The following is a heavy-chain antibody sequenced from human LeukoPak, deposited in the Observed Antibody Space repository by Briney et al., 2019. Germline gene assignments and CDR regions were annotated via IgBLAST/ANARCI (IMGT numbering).Heavy chain of an antibody. D-gene: IGHD3-10*01. CDR3: AKTGYSLLYYGSGSRLFDY. J-gene: IGHJ4*02. CDR1: GFTFDDYA. CDR2: ISWNSGSI. V-gene: IGHV3-9*01. Sequence: GGSLRLSCAASGFTFDDYAMHWVRQAPGKGLEWVSGISWNSGSIGYADSVKGRFTISRDNAKNSLYLQMNSLRAEDTALYYCAKTGYSLLYYGSGSRLFDYWGQGTLVTVSS.